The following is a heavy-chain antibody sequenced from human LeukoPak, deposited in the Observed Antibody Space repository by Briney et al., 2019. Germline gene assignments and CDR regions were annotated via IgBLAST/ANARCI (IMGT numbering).Heavy chain of an antibody. CDR1: GYTFTNYG. D-gene: IGHD1-26*01. CDR3: ARLGSGSYYSKFAGAYYFDY. Sequence: ASVKVSCKASGYTFTNYGISWVRQAPGQGLEWLGWISGYNGNTKFAQKLQGRVTMTSDTSTSTAYMALRSLRSDDTAMYYCARLGSGSYYSKFAGAYYFDYWGQGTLVTVSS. J-gene: IGHJ4*02. CDR2: ISGYNGNT. V-gene: IGHV1-18*01.